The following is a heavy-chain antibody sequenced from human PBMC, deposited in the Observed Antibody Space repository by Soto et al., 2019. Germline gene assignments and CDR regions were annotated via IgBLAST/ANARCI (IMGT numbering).Heavy chain of an antibody. CDR2: ISYDGSNK. Sequence: GGSLRLSCAASGFTFSSYAMHWVRQAPGKGLEWVAVISYDGSNKYYADSVKGRFTISRDNSKNTLYLQMNSLRAEDTAVYYCARSGIVGATTYYYYYGMDVWGQGTTVTVSS. J-gene: IGHJ6*02. CDR1: GFTFSSYA. D-gene: IGHD1-26*01. V-gene: IGHV3-30-3*01. CDR3: ARSGIVGATTYYYYYGMDV.